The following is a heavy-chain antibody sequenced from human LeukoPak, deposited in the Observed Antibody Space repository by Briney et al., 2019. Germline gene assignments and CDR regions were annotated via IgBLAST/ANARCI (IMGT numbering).Heavy chain of an antibody. CDR2: IYHSGST. D-gene: IGHD4-23*01. V-gene: IGHV4-38-2*02. CDR3: ARDSGGNLGVVFDY. Sequence: KSSETLSLTCTVSGYSISSGYYWGWIRQPPGKGLEWIGSIYHSGSTYYNPSLKSRVTISVDTSKNQFSLKLSSVTAADTAVYYCARDSGGNLGVVFDYWGQGTLVTVSS. CDR1: GYSISSGYY. J-gene: IGHJ4*02.